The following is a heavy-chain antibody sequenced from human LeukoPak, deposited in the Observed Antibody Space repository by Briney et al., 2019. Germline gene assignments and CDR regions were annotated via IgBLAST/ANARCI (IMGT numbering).Heavy chain of an antibody. CDR2: IYSGGST. D-gene: IGHD6-13*01. J-gene: IGHJ5*02. CDR3: AVSQLVRNWFDP. CDR1: GFTVSSNY. V-gene: IGHV3-66*01. Sequence: PGGSLRLSCAASGFTVSSNYMSWVRQAPGKGLEWVSVIYSGGSTYYADSVKGRFTISRDNSKNTLYLQMNSLRAEDTAVYCCAVSQLVRNWFDPWGQGTLVTVSS.